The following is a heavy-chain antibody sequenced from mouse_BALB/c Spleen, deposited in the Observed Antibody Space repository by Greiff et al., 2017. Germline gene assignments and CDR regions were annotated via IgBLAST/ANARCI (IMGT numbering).Heavy chain of an antibody. Sequence: EVKVVESGGGLVQPGGSLKLSCAASGFTFSSYTMSWVRQTPEKRLEWVAYISNGGGSTYYPDTVKGRFTISRDNAKNTLYLQMSSLKSEDTAMYYCARQGSYAMDYWGQGTSVTVSS. CDR2: ISNGGGST. J-gene: IGHJ4*01. CDR1: GFTFSSYT. CDR3: ARQGSYAMDY. V-gene: IGHV5-12-2*01.